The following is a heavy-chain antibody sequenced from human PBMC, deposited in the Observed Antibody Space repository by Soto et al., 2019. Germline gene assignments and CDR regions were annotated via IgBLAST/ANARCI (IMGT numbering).Heavy chain of an antibody. Sequence: EVQLVESGGGLVQPGGSLRLSCAASGFTFSSYWMSWVRQAPGKGLEWVANIKQDGSEKYYVDSVKGRFTISRDNAKNSLYLQMNRLRAEDTAVYYYARDGPLDYGFWSFGGYYYYMDVWGKGTTVTVSS. CDR3: ARDGPLDYGFWSFGGYYYYMDV. CDR2: IKQDGSEK. CDR1: GFTFSSYW. J-gene: IGHJ6*03. V-gene: IGHV3-7*01. D-gene: IGHD3-3*01.